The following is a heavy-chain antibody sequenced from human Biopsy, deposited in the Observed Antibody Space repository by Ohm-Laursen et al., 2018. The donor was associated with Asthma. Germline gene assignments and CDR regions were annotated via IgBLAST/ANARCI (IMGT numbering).Heavy chain of an antibody. V-gene: IGHV3-15*01. J-gene: IGHJ4*02. CDR3: ATDALLCLSADY. CDR2: IKSKTDGGTT. Sequence: SLRLSCAASGFTFSNAWMSWVRQAPGKGLEWVGRIKSKTDGGTTDYAAPVKGRFTISRDDSKYTLYLHMNSLKTEDTAVYYCATDALLCLSADYWGQGTLVTVSS. CDR1: GFTFSNAW. D-gene: IGHD3-16*01.